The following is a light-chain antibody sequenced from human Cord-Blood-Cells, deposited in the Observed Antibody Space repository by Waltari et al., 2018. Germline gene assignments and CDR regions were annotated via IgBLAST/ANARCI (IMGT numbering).Light chain of an antibody. J-gene: IGKJ4*01. CDR2: WAA. CDR1: QSVLYSSNNKNY. V-gene: IGKV4-1*01. Sequence: DIVMTQSPDSLAVSLGERATINCKSSQSVLYSSNNKNYLAWYQQKPGQPPKLLMYWAATRGSGVPDRSSGCGSGTDFTLTISSLQAEDVAVYYCQQYSSTPRTFGGGTKVEIK. CDR3: QQYSSTPRT.